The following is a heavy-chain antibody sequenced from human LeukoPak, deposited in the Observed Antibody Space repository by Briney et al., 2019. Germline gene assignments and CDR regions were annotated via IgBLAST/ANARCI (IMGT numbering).Heavy chain of an antibody. D-gene: IGHD1-14*01. J-gene: IGHJ4*02. CDR1: GFTFRSYG. Sequence: GGSLRLSCAASGFTFRSYGMQWVRQAPGKGLEWVTFIRYDGSKKYYADSVKGRFTISRDNAKNSLYLQMNSLRAEDTALYYCAKDVAGSFDYWGQGTLVTVSS. V-gene: IGHV3-30*02. CDR2: IRYDGSKK. CDR3: AKDVAGSFDY.